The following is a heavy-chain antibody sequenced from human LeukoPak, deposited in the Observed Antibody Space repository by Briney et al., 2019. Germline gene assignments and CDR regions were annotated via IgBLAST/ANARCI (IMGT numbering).Heavy chain of an antibody. J-gene: IGHJ4*02. CDR3: ARDDGSPYYFDY. CDR1: GGTFSSYA. Sequence: GASVKVSXKASGGTFSSYAISWMRQAPGQGLEWIGRIIPIFGTANYAQKFQGRVTITTDESTSTAYMELSSLRSEDTAVYYCARDDGSPYYFDYWGQGTLVTVSS. D-gene: IGHD5-24*01. CDR2: IIPIFGTA. V-gene: IGHV1-69*05.